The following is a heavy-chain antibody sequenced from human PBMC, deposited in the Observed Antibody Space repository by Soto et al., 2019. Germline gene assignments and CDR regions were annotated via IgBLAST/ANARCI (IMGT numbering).Heavy chain of an antibody. CDR3: ARLYGYCIRNSCHGHYAMDV. V-gene: IGHV4-39*01. Sequence: PSETLSLTCTVSSDSVSSSSCTWGWIRQPPGKGPEWIGSIYSSGSTYYNPSLNSRVTVSVDSSKNQFSLKVTSVTAADTAVYYCARLYGYCIRNSCHGHYAMDVWGQGTTVTVSS. CDR2: IYSSGST. CDR1: SDSVSSSSCT. D-gene: IGHD2-2*01. J-gene: IGHJ6*02.